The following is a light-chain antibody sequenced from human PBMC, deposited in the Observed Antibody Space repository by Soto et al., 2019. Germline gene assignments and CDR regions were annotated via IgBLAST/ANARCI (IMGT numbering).Light chain of an antibody. CDR2: GAS. J-gene: IGKJ1*01. Sequence: DIQTTQSPSSMSASVGDRVTISCRASHDVRNWLAWYQQKPGKAPNLLIYGASTLQSGVPSRFSGSGSGTDFTLTISSLQPEDFATYYCQQANGDPWTFGQGTKVEIK. V-gene: IGKV1-12*02. CDR1: HDVRNW. CDR3: QQANGDPWT.